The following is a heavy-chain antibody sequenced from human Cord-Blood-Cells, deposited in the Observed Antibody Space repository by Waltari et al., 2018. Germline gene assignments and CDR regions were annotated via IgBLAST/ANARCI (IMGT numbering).Heavy chain of an antibody. D-gene: IGHD3-3*01. CDR1: GGSISSGGYY. V-gene: IGHV4-31*03. CDR2: IYYSGST. Sequence: QVQLQESGPGLVKPSQTLSLTCTVSGGSISSGGYYWSWIRQHPGKGLEWIGYIYYSGSTDYNPSLKRRVTISVDTSKNQFSLKLSSVTAADTAVYYCARTNYEFWSGYSVYGMDVWGQGTTVTVSS. J-gene: IGHJ6*02. CDR3: ARTNYEFWSGYSVYGMDV.